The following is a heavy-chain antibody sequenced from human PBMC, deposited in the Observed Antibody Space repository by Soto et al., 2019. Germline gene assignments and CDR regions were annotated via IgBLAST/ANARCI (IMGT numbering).Heavy chain of an antibody. CDR2: SYHSGSS. CDR3: ARPIVVVPAAPHTSNWFDP. J-gene: IGHJ5*02. CDR1: GGSINSAGHS. Sequence: SETLSLTCTVSGGSINSAGHSWGWVRQSPGKGLEWIGYSYHSGSSYYNPSLQSRVTISVDRSKAQFSLKLSSVTAADTAVYYCARPIVVVPAAPHTSNWFDPWAQGTLVTVSS. V-gene: IGHV4-30-2*06. D-gene: IGHD2-2*01.